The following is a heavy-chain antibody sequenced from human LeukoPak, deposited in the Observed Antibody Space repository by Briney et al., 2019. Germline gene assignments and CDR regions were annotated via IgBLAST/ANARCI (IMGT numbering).Heavy chain of an antibody. CDR2: IRSKAYGGTT. CDR3: TREGPHYYDSSGYPVVGYYFDY. D-gene: IGHD3-22*01. J-gene: IGHJ4*02. CDR1: GFTFSSYW. Sequence: GGSLRLSCAASGFTFSSYWMHWVRQAPGKGLEWVGFIRSKAYGGTTEYAASVKGRFTISRDDSKSIAYLQMNSLKTEDTAVYYWTREGPHYYDSSGYPVVGYYFDYWGQGTLVTVSS. V-gene: IGHV3-49*04.